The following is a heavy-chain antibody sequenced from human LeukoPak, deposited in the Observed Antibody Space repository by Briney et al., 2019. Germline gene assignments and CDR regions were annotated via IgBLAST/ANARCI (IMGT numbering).Heavy chain of an antibody. D-gene: IGHD2-15*01. CDR2: IYPGDSDT. J-gene: IGHJ3*02. Sequence: PGESLKISCKGSGYSFTSYWIGWVRQMPGKGLEWMGIIYPGDSDTRYSPSFQGQVTISADKSISTAYLQWSSLKASDTAMYYCARGYCSGGSCYDAFDIWGQGTMVTVSS. V-gene: IGHV5-51*01. CDR1: GYSFTSYW. CDR3: ARGYCSGGSCYDAFDI.